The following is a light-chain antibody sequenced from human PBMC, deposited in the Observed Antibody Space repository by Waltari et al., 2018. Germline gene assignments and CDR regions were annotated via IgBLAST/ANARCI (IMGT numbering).Light chain of an antibody. J-gene: IGLJ1*01. Sequence: QSALTQPRSVSGSPGQSVTISCTGTSSDIGSYHFVSWYQQQSGKAPKVIIYDVHERPSGAPDRFSGSRSGNTASLTISRLQADDEGEYYCCAYAGSNIFVFGVGTQLTVL. CDR1: SSDIGSYHF. V-gene: IGLV2-11*01. CDR2: DVH. CDR3: CAYAGSNIFV.